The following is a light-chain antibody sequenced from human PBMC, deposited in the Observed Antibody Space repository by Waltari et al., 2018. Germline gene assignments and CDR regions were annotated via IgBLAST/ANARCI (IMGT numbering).Light chain of an antibody. Sequence: EVVLTQSPATLSLSPGERVSLSCRASQGVGNSLAWYQQKAGQAPRLLIYDVSNRASGIPARFSGGGSGTDFTLTISSLEPDDFASYYCQQRNDWPPEYTFGQGTKLEIK. V-gene: IGKV3-11*01. CDR1: QGVGNS. CDR2: DVS. J-gene: IGKJ2*01. CDR3: QQRNDWPPEYT.